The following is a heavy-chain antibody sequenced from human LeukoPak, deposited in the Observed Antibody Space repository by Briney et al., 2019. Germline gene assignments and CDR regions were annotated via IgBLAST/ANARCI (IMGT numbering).Heavy chain of an antibody. V-gene: IGHV3-53*01. D-gene: IGHD1-7*01. Sequence: GGSLRLSCEASGLTVTSNYMSWVRQAPGKGLEWVSVIYSGGSTYYADSVKGRFTISRDYSKNTLYLQMNSLRAEDTAVYYCAGNYAYDAFDIWGQGTMVTVSS. CDR1: GLTVTSNY. CDR2: IYSGGST. J-gene: IGHJ3*02. CDR3: AGNYAYDAFDI.